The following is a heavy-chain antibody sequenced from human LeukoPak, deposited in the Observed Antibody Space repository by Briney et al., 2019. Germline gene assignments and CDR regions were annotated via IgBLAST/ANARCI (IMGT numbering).Heavy chain of an antibody. CDR1: GFTFSSYC. J-gene: IGHJ4*02. CDR3: ARDRGSYSDY. D-gene: IGHD3-16*01. CDR2: VNTDGSTP. V-gene: IGHV3-74*01. Sequence: GGSLRLSCAASGFTFSSYCMHWVRQAPGKGLVWVSRVNTDGSTPTHADSVKGRFTISRDNAKNTLYLQMNSLRAEDAAVYYCARDRGSYSDYWGQGTLVTVSS.